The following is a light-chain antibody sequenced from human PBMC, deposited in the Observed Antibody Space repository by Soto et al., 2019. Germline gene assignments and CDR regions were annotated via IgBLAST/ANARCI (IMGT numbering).Light chain of an antibody. CDR1: QSISSW. Sequence: DIQMTQSPSTLSASVGDRVTITCRASQSISSWLAWYQQKPGKAPKLLIYDASSLESGVPSRFSGSGSGTDFTLTIRSLQPDDFATYYCQQYNSYSPLTFGGGTTGDIK. J-gene: IGKJ4*01. CDR2: DAS. V-gene: IGKV1-5*01. CDR3: QQYNSYSPLT.